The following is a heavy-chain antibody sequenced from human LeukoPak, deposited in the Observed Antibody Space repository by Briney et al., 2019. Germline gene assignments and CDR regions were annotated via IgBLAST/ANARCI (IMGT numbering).Heavy chain of an antibody. J-gene: IGHJ4*02. CDR1: GGSFSGYY. CDR2: INHSGST. V-gene: IGHV4-34*01. Sequence: SETLSLTCAVYGGSFSGYYWSWIRRPPGKGLEWIGEINHSGSTNYNPSLKSRVTISVDTSKNQFSLKLSSVTAADTAVYYCARVLGRKNYFDYWGQGTLVTVSS. CDR3: ARVLGRKNYFDY.